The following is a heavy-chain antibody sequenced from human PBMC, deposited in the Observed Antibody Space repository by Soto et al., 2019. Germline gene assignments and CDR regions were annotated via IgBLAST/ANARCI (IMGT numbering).Heavy chain of an antibody. CDR2: ISYDGTNK. CDR3: AKAISDYYAPSDYWGQGTQVTVSSGKKAPASVKVSCKASGYTFTGYYYLRYQFDY. V-gene: IGHV3-30*18. J-gene: IGHJ4*02. CDR1: GFSFSYYD. D-gene: IGHD3-22*01. Sequence: PGGSLRLSCAASGFSFSYYDMHWVRQAPGKGLEWVSVISYDGTNKYYADSVKGRFFTICRDNSKSALYLQMNSLRGDDTAIYNCAKAISDYYAPSDYWGQGTQVTVSSGKKAPASVKVSCKASGYTFTGYYYLRYQFDYWGQGALVTVSS.